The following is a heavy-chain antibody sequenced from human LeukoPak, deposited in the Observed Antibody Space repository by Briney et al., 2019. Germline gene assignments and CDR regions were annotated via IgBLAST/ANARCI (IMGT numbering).Heavy chain of an antibody. CDR1: GFTFSTYW. V-gene: IGHV3-7*04. CDR3: AGADSGSWDFGR. J-gene: IGHJ4*02. D-gene: IGHD6-13*01. CDR2: INQDGSVK. Sequence: GGSLRLSRAASGFTFSTYWMSWVRQAPGKGLEWVANINQDGSVKYYMDSVKGRFTNSRDNAKNSLYLQMNSLRADDTGVYYCAGADSGSWDFGRGAQGTLVIGSS.